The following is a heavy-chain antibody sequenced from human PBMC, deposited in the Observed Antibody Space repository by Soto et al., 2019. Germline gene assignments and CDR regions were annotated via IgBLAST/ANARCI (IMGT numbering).Heavy chain of an antibody. J-gene: IGHJ4*02. V-gene: IGHV4-31*03. CDR3: ARASASSMLRGVIIN. CDR2: IYYSGST. D-gene: IGHD3-10*01. CDR1: GGSISSGGYY. Sequence: SETLSLTCTVSGGSISSGGYYWSWIRQHPGKGLEWIGYIYYSGSTYYNPSLKSRVTISVDTSKNQFSLKLSSVTAADTALYYCARASASSMLRGVIINWSQGTQVTVSS.